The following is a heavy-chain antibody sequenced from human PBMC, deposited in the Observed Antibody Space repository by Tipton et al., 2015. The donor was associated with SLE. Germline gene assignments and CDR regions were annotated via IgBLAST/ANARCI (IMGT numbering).Heavy chain of an antibody. J-gene: IGHJ6*04. CDR2: INHSGST. CDR3: ARGTYSSSWSYYYYYGMDV. D-gene: IGHD6-13*01. CDR1: GGSFSGYY. Sequence: TLSLTCAVYGGSFSGYYWSWIRQPPGKGLEWIGEINHSGSTNYNPSLKSRVTISVDTSKNQFSLKLSSVTAADTAVYYCARGTYSSSWSYYYYYGMDVWGKGTTVTVSS. V-gene: IGHV4-34*01.